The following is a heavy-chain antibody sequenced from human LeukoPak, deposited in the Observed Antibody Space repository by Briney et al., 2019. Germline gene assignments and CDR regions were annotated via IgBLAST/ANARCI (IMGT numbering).Heavy chain of an antibody. D-gene: IGHD6-6*01. CDR1: GGTFSSYA. Sequence: SVKVSCKASGGTFSSYAISWVRQAPGQGLEWMGGIIPIFGTANYAQKFQGRVTITADESTSTAYMELSSLRSEDTAVYYCARDSHSSSSAYYFDYWGQGTLVTVSS. CDR2: IIPIFGTA. CDR3: ARDSHSSSSAYYFDY. V-gene: IGHV1-69*13. J-gene: IGHJ4*02.